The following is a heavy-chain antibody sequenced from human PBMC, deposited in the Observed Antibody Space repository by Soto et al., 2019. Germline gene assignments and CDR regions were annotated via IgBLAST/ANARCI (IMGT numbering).Heavy chain of an antibody. CDR3: ARIEMDSIK. J-gene: IGHJ4*02. Sequence: SETLSLTCSVSGASIRSGGYYWSWLRQSPGKGLEWIGHIYYTGSTFYSPSLKSRLTISLDTSKNQFSLDLRSVTAADTAMYYCARIEMDSIKWGRGTLVTVSS. D-gene: IGHD2-15*01. CDR1: GASIRSGGYY. V-gene: IGHV4-31*03. CDR2: IYYTGST.